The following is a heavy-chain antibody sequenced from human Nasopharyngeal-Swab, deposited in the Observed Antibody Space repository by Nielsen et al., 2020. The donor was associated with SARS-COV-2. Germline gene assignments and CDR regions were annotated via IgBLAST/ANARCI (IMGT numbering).Heavy chain of an antibody. CDR3: TRDRVFYYDSSGRKEFEY. D-gene: IGHD3-22*01. CDR2: ISYDGSKK. Sequence: GGSLRLSCAASGFIFTTYGMHWVRQAPGKGLEWVALISYDGSKKYYADSVKGRFTISRDKSKNTLYLQMNNLRAEDTAVYYCTRDRVFYYDSSGRKEFEYWGQGTRVTVSP. V-gene: IGHV3-33*05. CDR1: GFIFTTYG. J-gene: IGHJ4*02.